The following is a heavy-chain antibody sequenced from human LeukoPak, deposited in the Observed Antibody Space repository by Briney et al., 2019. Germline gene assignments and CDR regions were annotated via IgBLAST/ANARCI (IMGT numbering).Heavy chain of an antibody. CDR1: GFTFSSYG. Sequence: GGSLRLSCAASGFTFSSYGMHWVRQAPGKGLEWVAFILYDGSNKYYADSVKGRFTISRDNSKNTLYLQMNSLRAEDTAVYYCAKDIGSFDVWGSYLDYWGQGTLVTVSS. J-gene: IGHJ4*02. CDR3: AKDIGSFDVWGSYLDY. D-gene: IGHD3-16*02. V-gene: IGHV3-30*02. CDR2: ILYDGSNK.